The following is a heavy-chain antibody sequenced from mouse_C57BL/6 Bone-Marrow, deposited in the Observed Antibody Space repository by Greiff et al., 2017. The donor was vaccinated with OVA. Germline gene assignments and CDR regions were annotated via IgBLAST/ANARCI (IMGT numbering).Heavy chain of an antibody. CDR2: FYPRVGST. V-gene: IGHV1-85*01. CDR3: ARRDYYYGSSFAY. CDR1: GYTFTSYD. Sequence: QVQLQQSGPELVKPGASVKLSCKASGYTFTSYDINWVKQRPGQGLEWIGWFYPRVGSTKYNEKFKGKATLTVATSSSTAYMELHSLTSEDSAVYFGARRDYYYGSSFAYWGQGTLVTVSA. D-gene: IGHD1-1*01. J-gene: IGHJ3*01.